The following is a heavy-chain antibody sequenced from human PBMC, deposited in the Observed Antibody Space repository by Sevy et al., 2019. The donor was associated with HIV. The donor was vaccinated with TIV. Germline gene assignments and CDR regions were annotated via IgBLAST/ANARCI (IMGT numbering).Heavy chain of an antibody. D-gene: IGHD6-19*01. V-gene: IGHV3-23*01. Sequence: GGSLRLSCAASGFTFSSDAMSWVRQAPGKALEWVSTISSRGGSTYYADSVKGRFTISRDNSKNTLSLLMNSLRAEDTDLYYCAKAGVAVDGTFDLFYFDYWGQGTLVTVSS. CDR2: ISSRGGST. CDR1: GFTFSSDA. CDR3: AKAGVAVDGTFDLFYFDY. J-gene: IGHJ4*02.